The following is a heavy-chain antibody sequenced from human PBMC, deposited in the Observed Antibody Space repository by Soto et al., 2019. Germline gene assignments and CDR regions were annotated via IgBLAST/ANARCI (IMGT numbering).Heavy chain of an antibody. CDR2: IIPVFNSP. CDR1: GGLFSSYA. J-gene: IGHJ4*02. D-gene: IGHD3-16*01. V-gene: IGHV1-69*01. CDR3: ARGGPGLATIGSFDY. Sequence: QEQLVQSGAEVKEPGSSVKVSCKASGGLFSSYAISWVRQAPGQGLEWVGGIIPVFNSPYYAENFQGRVTITADESTNTAYMELSSLKSEDTAMYYCARGGPGLATIGSFDYWGQGTLVTVSS.